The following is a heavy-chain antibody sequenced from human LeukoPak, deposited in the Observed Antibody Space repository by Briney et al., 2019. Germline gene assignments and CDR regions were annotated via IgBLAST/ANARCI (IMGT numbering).Heavy chain of an antibody. CDR2: ISGSGGST. D-gene: IGHD1-26*01. J-gene: IGHJ4*02. Sequence: GGTLRLSCAASEFPFSSYGMSWVRQAPGKGLEWVSAISGSGGSTYYADSVKGRFTISRDNSKNTLCLQMNSLGAEDTAVYYCAKANAGSYYFDYWGQGTLVTVSS. CDR1: EFPFSSYG. CDR3: AKANAGSYYFDY. V-gene: IGHV3-23*01.